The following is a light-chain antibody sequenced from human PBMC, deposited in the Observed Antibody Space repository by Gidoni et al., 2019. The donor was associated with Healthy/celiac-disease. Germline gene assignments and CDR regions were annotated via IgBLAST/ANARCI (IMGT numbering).Light chain of an antibody. V-gene: IGKV1-5*03. CDR2: NAS. CDR3: QQYNSYSKT. Sequence: DHQMTQSPSTLSASVGDRVTITCRASQSISSWLAWYQQKPGKAPKLLIYNASSLESGVPSRFSGSGSGTEFTLTISSLQPDDFATYYCQQYNSYSKTFGQGTKVEIK. J-gene: IGKJ1*01. CDR1: QSISSW.